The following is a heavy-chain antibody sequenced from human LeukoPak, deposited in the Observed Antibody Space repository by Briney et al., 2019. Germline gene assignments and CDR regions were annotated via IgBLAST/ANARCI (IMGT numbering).Heavy chain of an antibody. D-gene: IGHD1-26*01. Sequence: GGSLRLSCAASGFTFSSYAMNWVRQAPGKGLEWVSVIYSGGSTYYADSVKGRFTISRDNSKNTLYLQMNSLRAEDTAVYYCAKDEGIVGASSYWGQGTLVTVSS. V-gene: IGHV3-66*01. CDR1: GFTFSSYA. CDR2: IYSGGST. J-gene: IGHJ4*02. CDR3: AKDEGIVGASSY.